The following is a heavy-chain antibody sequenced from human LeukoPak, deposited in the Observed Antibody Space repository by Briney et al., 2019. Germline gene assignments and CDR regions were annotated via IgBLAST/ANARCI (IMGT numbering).Heavy chain of an antibody. CDR1: GFTFSSYG. Sequence: PGRSLRLSCAASGFTFSSYGMHWVRQAPGKGLEWVAVIWYDGSNKYYADSVKGRFTISIDNSKNTLYLQMNSLRAEDTAVYYCAREGRVVPAAMRNYYYGMDVWGKGTTVTVSS. CDR3: AREGRVVPAAMRNYYYGMDV. CDR2: IWYDGSNK. V-gene: IGHV3-33*01. J-gene: IGHJ6*04. D-gene: IGHD2-2*01.